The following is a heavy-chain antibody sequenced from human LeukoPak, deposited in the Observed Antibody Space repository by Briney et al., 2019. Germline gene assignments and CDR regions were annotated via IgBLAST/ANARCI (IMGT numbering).Heavy chain of an antibody. V-gene: IGHV1-2*02. Sequence: GASVKVSCKASGYTFTAYYMHWVRQAPGQGLEWMGWTNPNSGGTNYAQKFQGRVTMTRDTSISTAYMELSRLRSDDTSVYYCARGLWFGELFDYWGQGNLVTVSS. CDR2: TNPNSGGT. CDR3: ARGLWFGELFDY. D-gene: IGHD3-10*01. CDR1: GYTFTAYY. J-gene: IGHJ4*02.